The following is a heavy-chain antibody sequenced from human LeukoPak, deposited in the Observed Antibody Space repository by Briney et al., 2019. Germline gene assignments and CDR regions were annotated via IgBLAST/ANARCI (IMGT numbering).Heavy chain of an antibody. J-gene: IGHJ1*01. Sequence: SETLSLTCTGSGGSISSSSYYWGWIRQPPGKGLEWIGSIYYSGSTYYNPSLKSRVTISVDTSKNQFSLKLSSVTAADTAVYYCARKSSGYAEYFQHWGQGTLVTVSS. D-gene: IGHD3-22*01. V-gene: IGHV4-39*01. CDR3: ARKSSGYAEYFQH. CDR2: IYYSGST. CDR1: GGSISSSSYY.